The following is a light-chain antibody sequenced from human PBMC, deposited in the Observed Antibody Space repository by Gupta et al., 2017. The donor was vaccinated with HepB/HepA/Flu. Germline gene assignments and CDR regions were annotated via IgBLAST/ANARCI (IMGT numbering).Light chain of an antibody. V-gene: IGKV3-20*01. CDR3: QQYGSSPSWT. Sequence: DSVLTQSPGTLSLSPGERATLSCRASQSVSSSYLAWYQQKPGQAPRLLIYGASSRVTGIPDRFSGSGYGTDFTLTISRREPEDFAVYYCQQYGSSPSWTFGQGTKVEIK. CDR1: QSVSSSY. CDR2: GAS. J-gene: IGKJ1*01.